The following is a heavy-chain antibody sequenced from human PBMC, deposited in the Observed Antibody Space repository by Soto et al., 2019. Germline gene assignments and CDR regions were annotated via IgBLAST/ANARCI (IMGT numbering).Heavy chain of an antibody. CDR3: ARAGIAAAGSNFDY. J-gene: IGHJ4*02. D-gene: IGHD6-13*01. CDR2: VIPIFGTA. Sequence: QVQLVQSGAEVKKPGSSVKVSCKASGGTFSSYAISWVREAPGQGLEGMGGVIPIFGTANYAQKFQGRVTITADESTSTAYMGLSSLRSEDTAVYYCARAGIAAAGSNFDYWGQGTLVTVSS. V-gene: IGHV1-69*01. CDR1: GGTFSSYA.